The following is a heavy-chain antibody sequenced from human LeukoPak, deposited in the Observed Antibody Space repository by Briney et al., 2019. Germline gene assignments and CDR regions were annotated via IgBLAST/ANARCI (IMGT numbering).Heavy chain of an antibody. CDR3: AKDPYVGGGYHFDS. CDR1: GFTFSSYA. V-gene: IGHV3-23*01. CDR2: ITGSGGDT. J-gene: IGHJ4*02. D-gene: IGHD3-22*01. Sequence: SGGSLRLSCAASGFTFSSYAMNWARQAPGKGLEWVSTITGSGGDTYYADSVKGRFTISRDNSKNTLYLQMNSLRAEDTAIYHCAKDPYVGGGYHFDSWGQGSLVTVSS.